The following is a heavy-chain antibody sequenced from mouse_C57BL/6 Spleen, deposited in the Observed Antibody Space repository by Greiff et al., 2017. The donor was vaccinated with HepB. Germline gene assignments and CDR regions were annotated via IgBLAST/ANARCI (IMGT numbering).Heavy chain of an antibody. CDR1: GYTFTSYW. CDR3: ARRGATVDYFDY. J-gene: IGHJ2*01. V-gene: IGHV1-50*01. D-gene: IGHD3-1*01. Sequence: QVQLQQPGAELVKPGASVKLSCKASGYTFTSYWMQWVKQRPGQGLEWIGEIDPSDSDTNYNQKFKGKATLTVDTSSSTAYMQLSSLTSEDSAVYYCARRGATVDYFDYWGQGTTLTVSS. CDR2: IDPSDSDT.